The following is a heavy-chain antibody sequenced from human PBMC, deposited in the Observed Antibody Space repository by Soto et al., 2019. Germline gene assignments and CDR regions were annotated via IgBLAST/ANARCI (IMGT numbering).Heavy chain of an antibody. D-gene: IGHD6-13*01. CDR1: GGSISSGGYY. V-gene: IGHV4-31*03. Sequence: SETLSLTCTVSGGSISSGGYYWSWIRQHPGKGLEWIEYIYYSGSTYYNPSPKSRVTISVDTSKNQFSLKLSSVTAADTAVYYCARERSGSSSWSSYYYYGMDVWGQGTTVTVSS. CDR3: ARERSGSSSWSSYYYYGMDV. J-gene: IGHJ6*02. CDR2: IYYSGST.